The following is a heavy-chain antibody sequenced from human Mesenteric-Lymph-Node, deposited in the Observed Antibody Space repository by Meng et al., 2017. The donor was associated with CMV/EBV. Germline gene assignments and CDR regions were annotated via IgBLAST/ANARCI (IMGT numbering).Heavy chain of an antibody. V-gene: IGHV1-18*01. J-gene: IGHJ5*02. D-gene: IGHD2-2*02. CDR2: ISAYNGNT. CDR3: ARAVSCSTTSCYMYNWFDP. Sequence: ASVKVSCKASSYNFTSYGISWVRQAPGQGLEWMGWISAYNGNTNYALNLQGRVTMTTDTSTTTAYRELRSLRSDDTAVYYCARAVSCSTTSCYMYNWFDPWGQGTLVTVSS. CDR1: SYNFTSYG.